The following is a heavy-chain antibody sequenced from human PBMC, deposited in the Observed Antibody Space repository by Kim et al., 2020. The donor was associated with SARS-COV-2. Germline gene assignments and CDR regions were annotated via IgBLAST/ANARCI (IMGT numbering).Heavy chain of an antibody. CDR3: ARGLVMIVFDY. CDR2: INHSGST. CDR1: GGSFSGYY. V-gene: IGHV4-34*01. D-gene: IGHD3-22*01. J-gene: IGHJ4*02. Sequence: SETLSLTCAVYGGSFSGYYWSWIRQPPGKGLEWIGEINHSGSTNYNPSLKSRVTISVDTSKNQFSLKLSSVTAADTAVYYCARGLVMIVFDYWGQGTLVTVSS.